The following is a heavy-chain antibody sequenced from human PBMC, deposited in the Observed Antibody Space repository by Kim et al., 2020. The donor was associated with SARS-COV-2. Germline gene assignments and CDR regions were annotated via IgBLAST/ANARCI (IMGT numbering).Heavy chain of an antibody. J-gene: IGHJ4*02. D-gene: IGHD6-13*01. V-gene: IGHV4-39*01. CDR2: IYYSGST. CDR3: PAPSPNSSSWYAGVDY. CDR1: GGSISSSSYY. Sequence: ETLSLTCTVSGGSISSSSYYWGWIRQPPGKGLEWIGSIYYSGSTYYNPSLKSRVTISVDTSKNQFSLKLSSVTAADTAVYYCPAPSPNSSSWYAGVDYWGQGTLVTVSS.